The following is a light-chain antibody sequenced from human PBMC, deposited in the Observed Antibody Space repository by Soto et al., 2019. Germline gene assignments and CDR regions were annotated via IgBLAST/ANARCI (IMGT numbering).Light chain of an antibody. CDR3: CSYAGSNTYV. CDR2: EDS. Sequence: QSALTQPASVSGSPGQSITISCTGTSNDVGIYKLVSWYQQFPGKAPKLMIYEDSRRPSGVSNRFSGSKSGNTASLTISGLPAEDEADYYCCSYAGSNTYVFGSGTKLTVL. V-gene: IGLV2-23*01. CDR1: SNDVGIYKL. J-gene: IGLJ1*01.